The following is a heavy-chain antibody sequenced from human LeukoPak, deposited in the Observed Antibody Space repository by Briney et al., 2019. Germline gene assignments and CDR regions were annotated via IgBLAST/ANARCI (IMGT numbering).Heavy chain of an antibody. CDR1: GYTFTSYD. V-gene: IGHV1-8*01. J-gene: IGHJ3*02. CDR3: ARSSGWYLFGRDAFDI. Sequence: ASVKVSCKASGYTFTSYDINWVRQATGQGLEWMGWMNPNSGNTGYAQKFQGRVTMTRNTSISTAYMELSSLRSEDTAVYYCARSSGWYLFGRDAFDIWGQGTMVTVSS. CDR2: MNPNSGNT. D-gene: IGHD6-19*01.